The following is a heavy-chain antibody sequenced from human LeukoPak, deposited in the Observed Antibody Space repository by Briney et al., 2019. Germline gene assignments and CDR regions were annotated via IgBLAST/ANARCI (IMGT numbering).Heavy chain of an antibody. J-gene: IGHJ4*02. V-gene: IGHV3-48*01. CDR2: ISSSSSTI. CDR1: GFTFSSYS. D-gene: IGHD3-10*01. Sequence: PGGSLRLSCEASGFTFSSYSMNWVRQAPGKGLEWVSYISSSSSTIYYADSVKGRFTFSRDNAKNSLYLQMNSLRAEDTAVYYCATNTDYYGSGSYRLDYWGQGTLVTVSS. CDR3: ATNTDYYGSGSYRLDY.